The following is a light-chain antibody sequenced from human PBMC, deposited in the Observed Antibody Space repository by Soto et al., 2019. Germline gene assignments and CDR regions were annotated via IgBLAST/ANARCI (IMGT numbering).Light chain of an antibody. J-gene: IGKJ1*01. CDR1: QSISNW. CDR3: QQYNTFWT. Sequence: DIQMTQSPSTLSASVGDRVTITCRASQSISNWLAWYQQKPGKAPNLLIYDASSLESWVPSRFSGSGSGTEFTLTISSLQPGDFATYYCQQYNTFWTFGQGTKVEIK. V-gene: IGKV1-5*01. CDR2: DAS.